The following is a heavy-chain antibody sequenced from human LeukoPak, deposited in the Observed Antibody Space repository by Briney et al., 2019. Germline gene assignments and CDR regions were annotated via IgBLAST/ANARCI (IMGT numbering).Heavy chain of an antibody. CDR1: GGSIISSSYY. CDR3: ARHPARPRYQVFDY. V-gene: IGHV4-39*01. Sequence: SETLSLTCTVSGGSIISSSYYWGWTRQPPGKGLEWIGSIYYSGSTYYNPSLKSRVTISVDTSKNQFSLKLSSVTAADTAVYYCARHPARPRYQVFDYWGQGTLVTVSS. CDR2: IYYSGST. D-gene: IGHD2-2*01. J-gene: IGHJ4*02.